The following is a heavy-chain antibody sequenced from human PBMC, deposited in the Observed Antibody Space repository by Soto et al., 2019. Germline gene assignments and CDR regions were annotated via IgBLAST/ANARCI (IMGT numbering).Heavy chain of an antibody. Sequence: QVQLQESGPGLVKPSETLSLTCTVSGGSISNFYWSWIRQPPGKGLEWIGYIYYSGSTNYNPSLKSRVTISVDTSKTQFSLKLSSVTAADTAVYLCARRYGGNLDYWGQGTLVTVSS. CDR3: ARRYGGNLDY. J-gene: IGHJ4*02. D-gene: IGHD1-26*01. CDR1: GGSISNFY. V-gene: IGHV4-59*08. CDR2: IYYSGST.